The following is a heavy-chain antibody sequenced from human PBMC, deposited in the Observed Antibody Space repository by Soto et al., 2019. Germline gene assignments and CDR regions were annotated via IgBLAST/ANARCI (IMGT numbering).Heavy chain of an antibody. J-gene: IGHJ4*01. D-gene: IGHD6-19*01. Sequence: ASVKVSCKASGYTFTSYGISWVRQAPGQGLEWMGWISAYNGNTNYAQKVQGRVTMTTDTSTSTAYMELRSLRSDDTAVYYCARDRFSGSGWHYGYWGHGTLVTVSS. V-gene: IGHV1-18*04. CDR1: GYTFTSYG. CDR2: ISAYNGNT. CDR3: ARDRFSGSGWHYGY.